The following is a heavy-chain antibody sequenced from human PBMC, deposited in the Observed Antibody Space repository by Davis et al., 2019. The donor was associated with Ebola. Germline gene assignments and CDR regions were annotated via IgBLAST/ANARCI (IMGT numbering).Heavy chain of an antibody. V-gene: IGHV4-39*01. CDR1: GGSIISSSSY. CDR3: ARQGWSGYSLRYWLDP. D-gene: IGHD3-3*01. CDR2: IYYSGIT. Sequence: MPSETLSLTCTVSGGSIISSSSYWGWIRQPPRKGLEWIGSIYYSGITYYNPSLKSRVTISVDTSKNQFSLKLRSVTAADTAVYYCARQGWSGYSLRYWLDPWGRGTLVTVSS. J-gene: IGHJ5*02.